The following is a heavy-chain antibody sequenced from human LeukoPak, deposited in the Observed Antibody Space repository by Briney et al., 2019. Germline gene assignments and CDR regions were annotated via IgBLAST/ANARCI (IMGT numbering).Heavy chain of an antibody. D-gene: IGHD5-24*01. V-gene: IGHV5-51*01. CDR3: ARLIPGRKGYNFFDS. CDR1: GYSLTSFW. J-gene: IGHJ4*02. CDR2: IYPDDSDT. Sequence: GESLKISCKGSGYSLTSFWIGWVRQMPGKGLEWLGIIYPDDSDTRYSPSFQGQVTISADKSITTAYLQWSSLKASDTAMYYCARLIPGRKGYNFFDSLGQEALVTVSS.